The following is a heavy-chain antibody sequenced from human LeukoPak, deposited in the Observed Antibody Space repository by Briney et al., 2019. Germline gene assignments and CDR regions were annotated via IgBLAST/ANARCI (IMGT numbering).Heavy chain of an antibody. CDR1: GFTFSSYS. CDR2: ISYDGSNK. J-gene: IGHJ4*02. Sequence: GGSLRLSCAASGFTFSSYSMNWVRQAPGKGLEWVAVISYDGSNKYYADSVKGRFTISRDNSKNTLYLQMNSLRAEDTAVYYCARRTGYFDYWGQGTLVTVSS. D-gene: IGHD1-1*01. V-gene: IGHV3-30*03. CDR3: ARRTGYFDY.